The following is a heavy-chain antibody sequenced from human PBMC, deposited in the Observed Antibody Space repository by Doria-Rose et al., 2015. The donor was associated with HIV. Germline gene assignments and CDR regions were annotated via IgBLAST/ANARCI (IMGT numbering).Heavy chain of an antibody. J-gene: IGHJ4*02. D-gene: IGHD6-13*01. Sequence: QVTLKESGPVLVKPTETLTLTCTVSGVSLSSPGMGVSWIRQPPGKALEWLANIFSDDERSYTTSLKSRLTISRLTSKSQVYLTRTAMDPEDTATYHCARIKSSRWYPKYYFDFLRQGTLVIVSA. CDR3: ARIKSSRWYPKYYFDF. CDR2: IFSDDER. V-gene: IGHV2-26*01. CDR1: GVSLSSPGMG.